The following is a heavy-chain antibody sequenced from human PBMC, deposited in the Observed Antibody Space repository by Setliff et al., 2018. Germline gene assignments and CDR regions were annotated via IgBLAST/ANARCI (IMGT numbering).Heavy chain of an antibody. J-gene: IGHJ4*02. D-gene: IGHD3-10*01. CDR3: ARGGTSGTPYFDY. CDR2: INPNSGGT. V-gene: IGHV1-2*04. Sequence: ASVKVSCKASGYTFTSYDINWVRQATGQGLEWMGWINPNSGGTNYAQKFQGWVTMTRDTSISTAYMELSRLRSDDTAVYYCARGGTSGTPYFDYWGQGTLVTVSS. CDR1: GYTFTSYD.